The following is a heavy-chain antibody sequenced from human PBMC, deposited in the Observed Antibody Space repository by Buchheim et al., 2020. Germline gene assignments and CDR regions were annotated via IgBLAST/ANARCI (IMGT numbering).Heavy chain of an antibody. CDR2: INPSGGST. J-gene: IGHJ2*01. CDR3: ARDKMIFWTPQEVGYFDL. D-gene: IGHD3-9*01. CDR1: GYTFTSYY. V-gene: IGHV1-46*01. Sequence: QVQLVQSGAEVKKPGASVKVSCRASGYTFTSYYMHWVRQAPGQGLEWMGIINPSGGSTSYAQKFQGRVTMTRDTSTSTVYMELSSLRSEDTAVYYCARDKMIFWTPQEVGYFDLWGRGTL.